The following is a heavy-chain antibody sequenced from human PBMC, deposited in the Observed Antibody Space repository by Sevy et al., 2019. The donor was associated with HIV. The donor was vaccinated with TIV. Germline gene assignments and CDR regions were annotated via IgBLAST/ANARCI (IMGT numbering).Heavy chain of an antibody. CDR2: ISYDGKRT. Sequence: GGSLRLSCAASEFRFSDFAMHWVRQAPGKGLEGVAFISYDGKRTKYADSVKGRFTVSRDNSDKKFYVQMNSLRVEDAAIYYCAREKVPVAGFRIPYYYYFGLYVWGLLTTVTFSS. V-gene: IGHV3-30*03. J-gene: IGHJ6*02. D-gene: IGHD6-19*01. CDR3: AREKVPVAGFRIPYYYYFGLYV. CDR1: EFRFSDFA.